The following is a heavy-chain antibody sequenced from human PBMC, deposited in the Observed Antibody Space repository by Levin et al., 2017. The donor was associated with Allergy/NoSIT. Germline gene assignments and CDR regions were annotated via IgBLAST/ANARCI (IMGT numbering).Heavy chain of an antibody. D-gene: IGHD3-10*01. J-gene: IGHJ4*02. CDR1: GFTFSSYA. CDR2: ISGSGGST. V-gene: IGHV3-23*01. CDR3: AKDRDSYYYGSESGVYFDY. Sequence: GGSLRLSCAASGFTFSSYAMSWVRQAPGKGLEWVSAISGSGGSTYYADSVKGRFTISRDNSKNTLYLQMNSLRAEDTAVYYCAKDRDSYYYGSESGVYFDYWGQGTLVTVSS.